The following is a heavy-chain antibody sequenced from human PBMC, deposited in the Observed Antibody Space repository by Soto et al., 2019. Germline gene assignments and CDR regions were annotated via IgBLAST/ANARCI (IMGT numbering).Heavy chain of an antibody. CDR2: ITYSSSYK. J-gene: IGHJ4*02. CDR1: GFTFSDYS. Sequence: PGVSLRLSCEASGFTFSDYSMNWVRQAPGKGLEWVSSITYSSSYKYYADSVKGRFTISRDNAKNSLYLQMNSLRAEDTAVYYCARFLGSRTYRSDYWGQGTLVTVSS. CDR3: ARFLGSRTYRSDY. D-gene: IGHD3-10*01. V-gene: IGHV3-21*01.